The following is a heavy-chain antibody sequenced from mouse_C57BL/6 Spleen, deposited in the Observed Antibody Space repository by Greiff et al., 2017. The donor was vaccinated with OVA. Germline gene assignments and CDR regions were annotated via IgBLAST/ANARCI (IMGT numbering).Heavy chain of an antibody. Sequence: EVMLVESVAELVRPGASVKLSCTASGFNIKNTYMHWVKQRPEQGLEWIGRIDPANGNTKYAPKFQGKATITADTSSNTAYLQLSSLTSEDTAIYYCARDSNYGDYFDYWGQGTTLTVSS. D-gene: IGHD2-5*01. V-gene: IGHV14-3*01. J-gene: IGHJ2*01. CDR1: GFNIKNTY. CDR3: ARDSNYGDYFDY. CDR2: IDPANGNT.